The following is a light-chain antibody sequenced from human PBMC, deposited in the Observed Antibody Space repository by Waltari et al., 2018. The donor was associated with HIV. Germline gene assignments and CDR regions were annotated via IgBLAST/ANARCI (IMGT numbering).Light chain of an antibody. CDR1: SSNIGRNY. CDR2: RNK. V-gene: IGLV1-47*01. Sequence: QSVLTQPPSASGTPGQRVTISCSGSSSNIGRNYVYWYQQLPGKAPKRLIDRNKQRPWGVPDRFSGTESGTAAALAISGRRSEDEADYYCAAWDDSLSGLHVVFGGGTKVTVL. J-gene: IGLJ2*01. CDR3: AAWDDSLSGLHVV.